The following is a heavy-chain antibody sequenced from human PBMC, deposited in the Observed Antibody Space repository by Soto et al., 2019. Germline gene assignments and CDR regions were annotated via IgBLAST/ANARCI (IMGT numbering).Heavy chain of an antibody. Sequence: EVQLVESGGGLVQPGGSLRLSCVASGFTFRSSWMHWVRQAPGKGLVWVSRINSDATTKNYAEYVKGRFTIARDNAENSLYLQMVSLTAADTAVYSCARGYTGWYGYDYWGQGTLLTVSS. CDR2: INSDATTK. CDR1: GFTFRSSW. D-gene: IGHD6-19*01. V-gene: IGHV3-74*01. J-gene: IGHJ4*02. CDR3: ARGYTGWYGYDY.